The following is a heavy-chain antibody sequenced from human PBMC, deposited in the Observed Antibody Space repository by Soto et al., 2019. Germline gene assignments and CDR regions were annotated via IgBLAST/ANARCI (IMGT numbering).Heavy chain of an antibody. CDR1: GGSISSSSYY. Sequence: QLQLQESGPGLVKPSETLSLTCTVSGGSISSSSYYWGWIRQPPGKGLEWIGSIYYSGSTYYNPSLKSRVTISVDTSKNQFSLKLSSVTAADTAVYYCASRGSVPPYCSGGSCYFYWGQGTLVTVSS. CDR3: ASRGSVPPYCSGGSCYFY. CDR2: IYYSGST. J-gene: IGHJ4*02. V-gene: IGHV4-39*01. D-gene: IGHD2-15*01.